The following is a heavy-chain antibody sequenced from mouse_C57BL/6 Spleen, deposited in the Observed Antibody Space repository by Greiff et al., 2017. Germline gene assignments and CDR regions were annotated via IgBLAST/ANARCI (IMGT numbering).Heavy chain of an antibody. Sequence: EVQLQQSGPELVKPGASVKIPCKASGYTFTDYNMDWVKQSHGKSLEWIGDINPNNGGTIYNQKFKGKATLTVDKSSSTAYMELRSLTSEGTAVYYCARGDYGNYGYAMDYWGQGTSVTVSS. J-gene: IGHJ4*01. CDR3: ARGDYGNYGYAMDY. CDR1: GYTFTDYN. V-gene: IGHV1-18*01. D-gene: IGHD2-1*01. CDR2: INPNNGGT.